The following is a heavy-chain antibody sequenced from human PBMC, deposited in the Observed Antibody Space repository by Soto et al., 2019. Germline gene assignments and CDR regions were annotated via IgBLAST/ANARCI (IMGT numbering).Heavy chain of an antibody. CDR2: IFSNDEK. CDR1: GFSLSNARMG. D-gene: IGHD3-10*01. J-gene: IGHJ4*02. CDR3: ARSTYYSAPFDY. Sequence: QVTLKESGPVLVKPTETLTLTCTVSGFSLSNARMGVSWIRQPPGKALEWLAHIFSNDEKSYNTSLKSRLTIXKXXSKNQVVLTMTNMDPVDTATYYCARSTYYSAPFDYWGQGTLVTVSS. V-gene: IGHV2-26*01.